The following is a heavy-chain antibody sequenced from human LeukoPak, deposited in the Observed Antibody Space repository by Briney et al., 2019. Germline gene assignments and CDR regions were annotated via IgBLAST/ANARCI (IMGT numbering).Heavy chain of an antibody. Sequence: GGSLRLSCAASGFTFSSYAIHWVHQAPGKGLEWVAVISYDGSNKYYADSVKGRFTISRDNSKNTLYLQMNSLRVEDMAVYYCAGQSRLGYCSGGSCYSQPFDPWGQGTLVTVSS. CDR1: GFTFSSYA. CDR3: AGQSRLGYCSGGSCYSQPFDP. V-gene: IGHV3-30*04. CDR2: ISYDGSNK. J-gene: IGHJ5*02. D-gene: IGHD2-15*01.